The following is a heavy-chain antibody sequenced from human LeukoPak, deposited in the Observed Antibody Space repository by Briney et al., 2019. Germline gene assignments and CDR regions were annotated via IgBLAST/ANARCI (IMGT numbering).Heavy chain of an antibody. CDR2: ISSSSSYI. CDR3: AREEDIVGSNWFDP. V-gene: IGHV3-21*01. Sequence: PGGSLRLSCEASGFTFSSHWMHWVRQAPGKGLEWVSSISSSSSYIYYADSLKGRFTISRDNAKNSLYLQMNSLRAEDTAVYYCAREEDIVGSNWFDPWGQGILVTVSS. J-gene: IGHJ5*02. CDR1: GFTFSSHW. D-gene: IGHD2-15*01.